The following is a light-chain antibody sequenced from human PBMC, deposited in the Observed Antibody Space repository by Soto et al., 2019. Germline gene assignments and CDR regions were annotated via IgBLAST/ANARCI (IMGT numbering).Light chain of an antibody. CDR1: QSVSATH. CDR3: QHYGSSPLT. Sequence: IVLTQSPGTLSLSPGGRATLSCRASQSVSATHLAWYQQKPGQAPRLLLYGASTRATGIPDRFSGSGSGTDFTLTISRVEPEDFAVFYCQHYGSSPLTFGGGTKVDIK. CDR2: GAS. V-gene: IGKV3-20*01. J-gene: IGKJ4*01.